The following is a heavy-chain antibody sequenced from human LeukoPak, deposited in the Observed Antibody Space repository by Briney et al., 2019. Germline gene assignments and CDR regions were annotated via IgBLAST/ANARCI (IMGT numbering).Heavy chain of an antibody. CDR3: AKGGGGRLIYYYYMDV. D-gene: IGHD3-16*01. Sequence: GGSLRLSCAASGFTFSSYGIHWVRQAPGKGLEWVAFIRYDGTNKFYADSVKGRFTISRDNAKNSLYLQMNGLRTEDMALYYCAKGGGGRLIYYYYMDVWGKGTTVTVSS. V-gene: IGHV3-30*02. CDR1: GFTFSSYG. CDR2: IRYDGTNK. J-gene: IGHJ6*03.